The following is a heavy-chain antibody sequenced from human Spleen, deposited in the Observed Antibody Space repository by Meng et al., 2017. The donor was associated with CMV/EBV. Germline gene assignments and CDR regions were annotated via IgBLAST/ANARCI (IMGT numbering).Heavy chain of an antibody. V-gene: IGHV1-2*02. CDR2: INPKSGGP. D-gene: IGHD2-8*01. CDR3: ARRYCTRGSCYPDY. CDR1: GYTFTGYY. Sequence: ASVKVSCKAFGYTFTGYYVHWVRQAPGQGPEWMGWINPKSGGPIYAQKFQGRVTMTADTSITTGYMELNRLGSDDTAIYYCARRYCTRGSCYPDYWGQGALVTVSS. J-gene: IGHJ4*02.